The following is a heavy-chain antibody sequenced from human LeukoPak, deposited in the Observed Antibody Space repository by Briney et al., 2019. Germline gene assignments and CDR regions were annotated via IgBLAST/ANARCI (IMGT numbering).Heavy chain of an antibody. CDR3: ARDGRDGYNLDY. CDR2: INPKSGDT. V-gene: IGHV1-2*02. D-gene: IGHD5-24*01. Sequence: ASVKVSCKASGYIFTGYYMNWIRQAPGQGLEWMGWINPKSGDTNYAQKFQDRVTVTRDMSVDTAYMELSSLKPDDTAVYYCARDGRDGYNLDYWGQGTLVTVSS. CDR1: GYIFTGYY. J-gene: IGHJ4*02.